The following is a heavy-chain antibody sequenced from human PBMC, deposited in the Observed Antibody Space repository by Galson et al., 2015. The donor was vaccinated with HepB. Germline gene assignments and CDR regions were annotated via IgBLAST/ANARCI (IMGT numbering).Heavy chain of an antibody. V-gene: IGHV2-5*01. Sequence: PALVKPTQTLTLTCTFSGFSLSTSGVGVGWIRRPPGKALEWLALIYWNDDKRYSPSLKTRLTITKDTSKNQVVLTMTNMDPVDTGTYYCAHSRKLGMNFDYWGQGTLVTVSS. CDR3: AHSRKLGMNFDY. CDR1: GFSLSTSGVG. CDR2: IYWNDDK. J-gene: IGHJ4*02. D-gene: IGHD7-27*01.